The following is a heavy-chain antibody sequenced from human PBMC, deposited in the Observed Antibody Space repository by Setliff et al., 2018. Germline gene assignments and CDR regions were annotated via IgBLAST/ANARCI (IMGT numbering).Heavy chain of an antibody. J-gene: IGHJ6*03. V-gene: IGHV1-69*05. CDR3: AREGVDTRSSTDYRYYMDV. CDR2: TIPMFGTT. Sequence: SVKVSCKASGGTFTKYGISWVRQAPGQGLEWMGGTIPMFGTTNYARKFQGRVTIITDESTSTAYMELSSLTSDDTAVYYCAREGVDTRSSTDYRYYMDVWGKGTTVTVSS. D-gene: IGHD5-18*01. CDR1: GGTFTKYG.